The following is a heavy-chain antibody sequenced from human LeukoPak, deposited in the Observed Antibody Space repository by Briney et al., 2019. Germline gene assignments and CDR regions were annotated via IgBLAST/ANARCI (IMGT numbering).Heavy chain of an antibody. Sequence: PGGSLRLSCAASGFTFSSYWMHWVRQAPGKGLVWVARINSDGSSTTYVDSVKGRFTISRDNAKNTLYLQMNSLRAEDTAVYYCARVPGPPAAIDYYYYYMDVWGKGTTVTVSS. CDR3: ARVPGPPAAIDYYYYYMDV. V-gene: IGHV3-74*01. CDR2: INSDGSST. J-gene: IGHJ6*03. D-gene: IGHD2-2*01. CDR1: GFTFSSYW.